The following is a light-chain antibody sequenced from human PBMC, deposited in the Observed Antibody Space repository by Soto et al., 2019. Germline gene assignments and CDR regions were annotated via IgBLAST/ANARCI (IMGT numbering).Light chain of an antibody. J-gene: IGKJ1*01. CDR3: QQSYSTPGT. Sequence: DIQMTQSPSSLSASVGDRVTITCQASQSISNYLNWYQQKPGKAPKLLIYAASSLQSGVPSRFSGSGSGTDVTLTISSLQPEDFATYYCQQSYSTPGTFGQGTKVQIK. V-gene: IGKV1-39*01. CDR1: QSISNY. CDR2: AAS.